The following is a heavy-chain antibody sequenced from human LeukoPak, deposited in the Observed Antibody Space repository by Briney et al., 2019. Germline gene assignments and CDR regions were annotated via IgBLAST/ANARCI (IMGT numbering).Heavy chain of an antibody. J-gene: IGHJ3*02. V-gene: IGHV1-18*01. CDR3: ARVLRFGELFPAAGDAFDI. Sequence: ASVKVSCKASGYTFTSYGISWVRQAPGQGLEWMGWISAYNGNTNYAQKLQGRVTMTTDTSTSTAYMELRSLRSDDTAVYYCARVLRFGELFPAAGDAFDIWGQGTMVTVSS. CDR1: GYTFTSYG. D-gene: IGHD3-10*01. CDR2: ISAYNGNT.